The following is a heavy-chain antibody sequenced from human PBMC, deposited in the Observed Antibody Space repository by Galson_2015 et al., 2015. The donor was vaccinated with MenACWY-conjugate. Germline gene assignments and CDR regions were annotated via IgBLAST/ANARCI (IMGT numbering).Heavy chain of an antibody. CDR1: GYSFTTYW. D-gene: IGHD3-22*01. CDR2: IYPGDSDT. V-gene: IGHV5-51*01. J-gene: IGHJ4*02. CDR3: GRIYDSSGFGPFEH. Sequence: QSGAEVKKPGESLKISCTGSGYSFTTYWIGWVRQMPGKGLEWMGIIYPGDSDTRYSPSFQGQITISADKSISTAYLQWSSLKASDTAMYYCGRIYDSSGFGPFEHWGQGTLVTVPS.